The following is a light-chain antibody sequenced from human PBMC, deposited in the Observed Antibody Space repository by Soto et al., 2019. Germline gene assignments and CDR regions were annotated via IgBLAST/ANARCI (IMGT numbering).Light chain of an antibody. J-gene: IGLJ2*01. CDR2: GNS. V-gene: IGLV1-40*01. Sequence: QSVLTQPPSVSGAPGQSVTISCTGSSSNIGAGYNVHWYQQLPGTAPKLLIYGNSNRPSGVPDRFSGSKSGTSASLAITKLQADDEADYYCQSYDSNLSVVFGGGTKVTVL. CDR1: SSNIGAGYN. CDR3: QSYDSNLSVV.